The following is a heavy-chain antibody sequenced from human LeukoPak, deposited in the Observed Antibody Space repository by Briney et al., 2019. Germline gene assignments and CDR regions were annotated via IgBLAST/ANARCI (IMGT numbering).Heavy chain of an antibody. D-gene: IGHD7-27*01. Sequence: ASVEVSCKASGYTFTSYGISWVRQAPGQGLEWMGWISAYNGNTNYAQKLQGRVTMTTDTSTSTAYMELRSLRSDDTAVYYCARGGAKNWDYYYYMDVWGKGTTVTVSS. CDR3: ARGGAKNWDYYYYMDV. CDR1: GYTFTSYG. J-gene: IGHJ6*03. CDR2: ISAYNGNT. V-gene: IGHV1-18*01.